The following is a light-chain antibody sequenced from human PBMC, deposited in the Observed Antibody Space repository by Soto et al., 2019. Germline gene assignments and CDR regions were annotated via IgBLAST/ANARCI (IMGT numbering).Light chain of an antibody. Sequence: QSVLTQPPSVSAAPGQGGTISCPGSSANIGAAYNVDWYQQLPGTDPKLLIYCNNNQPSGVPARCSGSRAGTSASLAIAGLQAEDEGDYYCQSYDSSLSGYVFGTGTKVTVL. CDR1: SANIGAAYN. J-gene: IGLJ1*01. V-gene: IGLV1-40*01. CDR3: QSYDSSLSGYV. CDR2: CNN.